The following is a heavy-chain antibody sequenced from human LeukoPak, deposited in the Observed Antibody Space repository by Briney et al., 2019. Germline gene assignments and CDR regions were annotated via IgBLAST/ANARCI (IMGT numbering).Heavy chain of an antibody. Sequence: SETLSLTCTVSGGSISNYYWSWIRKPPGKELEWIGYIYYSGSTKYNPSLKSRVTISVDTSKNQFSLKLSSVTAADTAVYYCARGQYCSSTSCRRGHYYYMDVWGKGTTVTVSS. J-gene: IGHJ6*03. CDR2: IYYSGST. CDR3: ARGQYCSSTSCRRGHYYYMDV. D-gene: IGHD2-2*01. CDR1: GGSISNYY. V-gene: IGHV4-59*12.